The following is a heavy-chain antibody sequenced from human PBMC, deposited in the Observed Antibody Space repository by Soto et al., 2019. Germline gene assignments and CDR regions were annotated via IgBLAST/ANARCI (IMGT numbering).Heavy chain of an antibody. Sequence: GGSLRLSCATSGFTFSSNSMIWVRQAPGKGLEWVSYIDSTSMHIYYADSVKGRFTITRDNAKKSVYLQMTSLRAEDTAVYYCARLVGAYQHYIDYWGQGTLVTVSS. CDR3: ARLVGAYQHYIDY. CDR2: IDSTSMHI. J-gene: IGHJ4*02. V-gene: IGHV3-21*01. D-gene: IGHD1-26*01. CDR1: GFTFSSNS.